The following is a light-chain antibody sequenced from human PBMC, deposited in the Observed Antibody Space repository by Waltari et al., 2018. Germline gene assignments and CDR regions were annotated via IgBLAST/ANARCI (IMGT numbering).Light chain of an antibody. Sequence: DIQMTQSPSSLSVSVGERVTITCRASQLVDNFLNWYQQKPGQAPSLLIYAASSLQSGVPSRFSGRGSGTDFTLTISSLQPEDFATYYCQQSYTTPYTFGQGTRLDIK. CDR2: AAS. CDR1: QLVDNF. V-gene: IGKV1-39*01. J-gene: IGKJ2*01. CDR3: QQSYTTPYT.